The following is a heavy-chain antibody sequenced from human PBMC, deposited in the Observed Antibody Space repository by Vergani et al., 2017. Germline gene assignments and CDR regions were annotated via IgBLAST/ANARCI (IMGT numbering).Heavy chain of an antibody. Sequence: QVQLQQWGAGLLKPSETLSLTCAVYGGSFSGYYWSWIRQPPGRGLEWIGEINHSGSTNYNPSLKSRVTISVDTSKNQFSLNLSSVTAADTAMYYCARGYSWNYYAGDYWGQGTLVTVSA. CDR2: INHSGST. V-gene: IGHV4-34*01. CDR1: GGSFSGYY. J-gene: IGHJ4*02. D-gene: IGHD1-7*01. CDR3: ARGYSWNYYAGDY.